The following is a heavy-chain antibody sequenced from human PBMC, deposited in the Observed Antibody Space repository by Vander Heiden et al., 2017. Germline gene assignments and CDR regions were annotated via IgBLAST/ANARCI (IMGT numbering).Heavy chain of an antibody. CDR2: INSDRSIT. J-gene: IGHJ6*02. Sequence: EVHRLQFGRGSFQPGWSRRLSCVGSGFTFGQYYIHWMRQAPGKGLVWVSNINSDRSITNYADSARGRFTISRDNARSTVYLQMNDLGAEDTAVYYCARGNYGMDVWGQGSTVTVSS. CDR1: GFTFGQYY. CDR3: ARGNYGMDV. V-gene: IGHV3-74*01.